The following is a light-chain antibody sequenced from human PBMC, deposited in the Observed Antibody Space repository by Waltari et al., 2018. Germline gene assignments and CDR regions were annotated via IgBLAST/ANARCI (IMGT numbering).Light chain of an antibody. J-gene: IGLJ2*01. CDR3: SAWDDSVNGPVV. Sequence: QSVLTQPPSASGTLGQRVTISCSGRASNLGSNVVSWYQQIPGTAPRLILHSIHQRPPGVPDRFSGSKSGTSASLAIRGLQAADEAEYFCSAWDDSVNGPVVFGGGTKLTVL. CDR1: ASNLGSNV. CDR2: SIH. V-gene: IGLV1-44*01.